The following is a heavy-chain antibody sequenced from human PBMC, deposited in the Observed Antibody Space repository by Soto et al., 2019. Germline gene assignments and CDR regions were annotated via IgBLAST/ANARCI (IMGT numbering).Heavy chain of an antibody. CDR2: TYYRSKWYN. J-gene: IGHJ4*02. Sequence: PSQTLSLTCAISGDSVSSNSATWNWIRQSPSRGLEWLGRTYYRSKWYNDSAVSVKSRITFNPDTSKNQFSLQVNSVTPEDTAVYYCAKRALRREMIVVVITGLFDYWGQGTLVTVSS. CDR1: GDSVSSNSAT. V-gene: IGHV6-1*01. CDR3: AKRALRREMIVVVITGLFDY. D-gene: IGHD3-22*01.